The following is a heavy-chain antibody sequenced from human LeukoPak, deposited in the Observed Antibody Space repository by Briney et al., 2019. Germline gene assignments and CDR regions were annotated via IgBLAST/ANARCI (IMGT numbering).Heavy chain of an antibody. V-gene: IGHV4-59*01. D-gene: IGHD4-11*01. CDR1: GGSISSYY. Sequence: TSETLSLTCTVSGGSISSYYWSWIRQPPGKGLEWIGYIYYSGSTNYNPSLKSRVTISVDTSKNQFSLKLSSVTAADTAVYYCARAVGMTTVTRIDYWGQGTLVTVSS. J-gene: IGHJ4*02. CDR3: ARAVGMTTVTRIDY. CDR2: IYYSGST.